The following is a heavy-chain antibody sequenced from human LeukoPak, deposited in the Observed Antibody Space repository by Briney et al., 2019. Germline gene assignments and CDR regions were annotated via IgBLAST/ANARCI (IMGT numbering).Heavy chain of an antibody. Sequence: PGGSLRLSCAASGVTFSNDGMDWVRQAPGQGLEWVSSISAGSTFIWYAESVKGRVTISRDNAKSALYMQMGSLRAEDTSVYYCARERACGSSSCVAYYFDSWGQGALVTVSS. D-gene: IGHD2-2*01. CDR2: ISAGSTFI. CDR1: GVTFSNDG. V-gene: IGHV3-21*01. J-gene: IGHJ4*02. CDR3: ARERACGSSSCVAYYFDS.